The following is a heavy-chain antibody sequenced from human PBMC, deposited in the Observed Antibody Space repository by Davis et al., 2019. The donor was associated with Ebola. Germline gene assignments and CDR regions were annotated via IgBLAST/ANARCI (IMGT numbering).Heavy chain of an antibody. CDR3: ARETVVVYPRGAFDI. V-gene: IGHV4-39*07. J-gene: IGHJ3*02. Sequence: MPSETLSLTCTVSGGSISSSSYFWGWIRQPPGKGLEWIGSIYYSGSTYYNPSLKSRVTISVDTSKNQFSLKLSSVTAADTAVYYFARETVVVYPRGAFDIWGQGTMVTVSS. D-gene: IGHD3-22*01. CDR2: IYYSGST. CDR1: GGSISSSSYF.